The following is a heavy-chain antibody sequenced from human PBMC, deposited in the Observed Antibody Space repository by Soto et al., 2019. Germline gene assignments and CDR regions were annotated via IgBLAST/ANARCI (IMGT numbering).Heavy chain of an antibody. CDR1: GFTFSSYS. J-gene: IGHJ4*02. CDR3: ARTKGDFDWLFDY. D-gene: IGHD3-9*01. Sequence: EVQLVESGGGLVQPGGSLRLSCAASGFTFSSYSMNWVRQAPGKGLEWVSYISSSSSTIYYADSVKGRFTISRDNAKNSLYLKMNSLRDEDTAVYYCARTKGDFDWLFDYWGQGTLVTVSS. V-gene: IGHV3-48*02. CDR2: ISSSSSTI.